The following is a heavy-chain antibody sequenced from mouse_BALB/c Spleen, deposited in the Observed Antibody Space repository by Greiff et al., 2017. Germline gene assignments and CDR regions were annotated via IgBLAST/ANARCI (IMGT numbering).Heavy chain of an antibody. Sequence: EVMLVESGGGLVKPGGSLKLSCAASGFTFSSYAMSWVRQTPEKRLEWVATISSGGSYTYYPDSVKGRFTISRDNAKNTLYLQMSSLRSEDTAMYYCARQGGNYDDFDYWGQGTTLTVSS. CDR1: GFTFSSYA. CDR3: ARQGGNYDDFDY. V-gene: IGHV5-9-3*01. CDR2: ISSGGSYT. J-gene: IGHJ2*01. D-gene: IGHD2-1*01.